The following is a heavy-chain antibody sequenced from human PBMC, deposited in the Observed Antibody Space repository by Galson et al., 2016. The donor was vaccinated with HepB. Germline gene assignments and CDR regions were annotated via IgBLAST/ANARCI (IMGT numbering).Heavy chain of an antibody. J-gene: IGHJ3*02. CDR2: ISDSGGST. Sequence: SLRLSCAASGFTFSNYAMSWVRQAPGKGLEWVSGISDSGGSTYFADSVMGRFTISRDNSKNTLYLQMNSLGAEDTAVYYCAKEGRDILTGYYNGDAFDIWGQGTMVTVSS. D-gene: IGHD3-9*01. CDR3: AKEGRDILTGYYNGDAFDI. V-gene: IGHV3-23*01. CDR1: GFTFSNYA.